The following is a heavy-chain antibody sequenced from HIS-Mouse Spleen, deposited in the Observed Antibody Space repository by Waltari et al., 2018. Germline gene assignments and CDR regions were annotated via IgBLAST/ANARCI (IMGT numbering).Heavy chain of an antibody. D-gene: IGHD6-13*01. J-gene: IGHJ5*02. V-gene: IGHV4-31*03. CDR2: IYYSGST. CDR1: GGSISGGGYY. CDR3: ARVQQLHWFDP. Sequence: QVQLQESGPGLVKPSQTLSLTCTVPGGSISGGGYYWSGIRQHPGKGLEWIGYIYYSGSTYYNPSLKSRVTISVDTSKNQFSLKLSSVTAADTAVYYCARVQQLHWFDPWGQGTLVTVSS.